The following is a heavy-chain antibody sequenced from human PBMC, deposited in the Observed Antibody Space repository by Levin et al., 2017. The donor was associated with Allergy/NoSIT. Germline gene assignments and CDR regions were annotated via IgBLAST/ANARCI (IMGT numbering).Heavy chain of an antibody. J-gene: IGHJ4*02. D-gene: IGHD3-22*01. CDR1: GGTFSSYA. CDR3: ASHGSGYSDY. Sequence: PGESLKISCKASGGTFSSYAISWVRQAPGQGLEWMGRIIPILGIANYAQKFQGRVTITADKSTSTAYMELSSLRSEDTAVYYCASHGSGYSDYWGQGTLVTVSS. CDR2: IIPILGIA. V-gene: IGHV1-69*04.